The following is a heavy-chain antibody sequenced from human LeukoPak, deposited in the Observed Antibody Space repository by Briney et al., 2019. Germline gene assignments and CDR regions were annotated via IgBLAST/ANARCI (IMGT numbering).Heavy chain of an antibody. CDR2: ISGSGGST. CDR3: AKYREEDDGWYPDNDAFDI. J-gene: IGHJ3*02. Sequence: GGSLRLSCAASGFTFSSYAMSWVRQAPGKGLEWVSAISGSGGSTYYADSVKGRSTISRDNSKNTLYLQMNSLRAEDTAVYYCAKYREEDDGWYPDNDAFDIWGQGTMVTVSS. D-gene: IGHD6-19*01. CDR1: GFTFSSYA. V-gene: IGHV3-23*01.